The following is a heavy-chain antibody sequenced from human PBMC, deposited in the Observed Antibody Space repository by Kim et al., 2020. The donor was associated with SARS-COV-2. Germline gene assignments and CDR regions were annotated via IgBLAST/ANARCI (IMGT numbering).Heavy chain of an antibody. D-gene: IGHD3-3*01. CDR1: GGSISSSSYY. V-gene: IGHV4-39*01. J-gene: IGHJ4*02. CDR3: ARQPERDFWGSDFDY. CDR2: IYYSGST. Sequence: SETLSLTCTVSGGSISSSSYYWGWIRQPPGKGLEWIGSIYYSGSTYYNPSLKSRVTISVDTSKNQFSLKLSSVTAADTAVYYCARQPERDFWGSDFDYWGQGTLVTVSS.